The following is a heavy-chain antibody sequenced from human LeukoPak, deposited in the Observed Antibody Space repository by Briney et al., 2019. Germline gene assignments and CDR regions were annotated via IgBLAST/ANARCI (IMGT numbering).Heavy chain of an antibody. Sequence: GASVKVSCKASGYTFTSYDINWVRQATGQGLEWMGWMNPNSGNTGYAQKFQGRVTITRNTSISTAYMELSSLRSEDTAVYYCAARLQYYDFWSGYRNWYFDLWGRGTLVTVSS. CDR2: MNPNSGNT. D-gene: IGHD3-3*01. V-gene: IGHV1-8*03. CDR1: GYTFTSYD. J-gene: IGHJ2*01. CDR3: AARLQYYDFWSGYRNWYFDL.